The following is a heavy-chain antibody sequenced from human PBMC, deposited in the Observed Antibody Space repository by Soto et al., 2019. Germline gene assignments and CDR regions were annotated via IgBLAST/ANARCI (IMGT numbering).Heavy chain of an antibody. CDR3: ARAYYDILTGYYGFDP. V-gene: IGHV4-4*02. CDR2: IYHSGST. J-gene: IGHJ5*02. D-gene: IGHD3-9*01. CDR1: GGSISSSNW. Sequence: SETLSLTCAVSGGSISSSNWWSWVRQPPGKGLEWIGEIYHSGSTNYNPSLKSRVTISVDKSKNQFSLKLSSVTAADTAVYYCARAYYDILTGYYGFDPWGQGTLVTVSS.